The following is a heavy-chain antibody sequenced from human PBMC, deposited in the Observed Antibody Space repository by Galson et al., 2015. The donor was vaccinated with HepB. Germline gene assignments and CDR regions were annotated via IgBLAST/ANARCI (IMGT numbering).Heavy chain of an antibody. V-gene: IGHV1-18*01. CDR1: GYTFTSYG. Sequence: SVKVSCKASGYTFTSYGISWVRQAPGQGLEWMGWISAYNGNTNYAQKLQGRVTMTTDTSTSTAYMELRSLRSDDTAVYYCARDRVGHLGELMPFDYWGQGTLVTVSS. J-gene: IGHJ4*02. CDR2: ISAYNGNT. CDR3: ARDRVGHLGELMPFDY. D-gene: IGHD3-16*01.